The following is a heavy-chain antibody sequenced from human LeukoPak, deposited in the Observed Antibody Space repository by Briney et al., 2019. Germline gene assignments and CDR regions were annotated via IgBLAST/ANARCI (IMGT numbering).Heavy chain of an antibody. V-gene: IGHV4-61*02. CDR2: IYTSGST. D-gene: IGHD1-26*01. J-gene: IGHJ3*02. Sequence: PSETLSLTCTVSGGSISSGSYYWSWIRQPAGKGLEWIGRIYTSGSTNYNPSLKSRVTISVDTSKNQFSLKLSSVTAADTAVYYCARPSKWELLGAFDIWGQGTMVTVSS. CDR1: GGSISSGSYY. CDR3: ARPSKWELLGAFDI.